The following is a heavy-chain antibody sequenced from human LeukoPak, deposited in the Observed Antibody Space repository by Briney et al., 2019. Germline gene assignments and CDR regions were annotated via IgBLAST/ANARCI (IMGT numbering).Heavy chain of an antibody. V-gene: IGHV3-7*04. CDR1: GFTFSSYW. CDR3: ARVRWFGESNREIDAFDI. CDR2: IKQDSGEI. J-gene: IGHJ3*02. D-gene: IGHD3-10*01. Sequence: PGGSLRLSCVASGFTFSSYWMSWVRQAPGKGPEWVANIKQDSGEIYYVDSVKGRFTISRDNAKNSLYLQMNSLRAEDTAVYYCARVRWFGESNREIDAFDIWGQGTMVTVSS.